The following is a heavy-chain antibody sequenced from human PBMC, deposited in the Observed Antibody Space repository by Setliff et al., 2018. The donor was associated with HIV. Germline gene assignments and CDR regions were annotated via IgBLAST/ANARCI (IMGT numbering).Heavy chain of an antibody. D-gene: IGHD4-17*01. CDR1: GASVSTIDYY. Sequence: SETLSLTCTVSGASVSTIDYYWGWVRQSPRAGLEWIAGIYYAGNTYYNPSLKSRATISIDTSRNQFSLKVTSLTAADTAVYYCARHSRTAVPTIDYWGQGTLVTVSS. CDR3: ARHSRTAVPTIDY. V-gene: IGHV4-39*01. J-gene: IGHJ4*02. CDR2: IYYAGNT.